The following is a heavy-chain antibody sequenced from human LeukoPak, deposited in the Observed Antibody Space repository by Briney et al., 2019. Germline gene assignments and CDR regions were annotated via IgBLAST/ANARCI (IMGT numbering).Heavy chain of an antibody. V-gene: IGHV3-11*04. D-gene: IGHD6-19*01. Sequence: PGGSLRLSCAASGFTFSDYYMSWIRQAPGKGLEWVSYVSNSGSTIYSADSVKGRFTISRDNAKNSLYLQMNSLRAEDTAVYFCARDRFSSAWYHQGPPDYWGQGTLATVSS. CDR2: VSNSGSTI. CDR3: ARDRFSSAWYHQGPPDY. J-gene: IGHJ4*02. CDR1: GFTFSDYY.